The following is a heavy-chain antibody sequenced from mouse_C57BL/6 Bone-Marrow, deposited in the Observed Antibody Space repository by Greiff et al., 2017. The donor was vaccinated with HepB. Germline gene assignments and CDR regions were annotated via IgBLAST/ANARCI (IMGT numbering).Heavy chain of an antibody. CDR2: INSDGGST. J-gene: IGHJ4*01. CDR3: ARVVTPYYAMEY. CDR1: EYAFPSHD. D-gene: IGHD2-5*01. V-gene: IGHV5-2*01. Sequence: EVQLVESGGGLVQPGESLKLSCESNEYAFPSHDMPWVRKTPEKRLELVAAINSDGGSTYYPDTMERRFIISRDNTKKTLYLQMSSLRSEDTALCYSARVVTPYYAMEYWGQGTSVTVSS.